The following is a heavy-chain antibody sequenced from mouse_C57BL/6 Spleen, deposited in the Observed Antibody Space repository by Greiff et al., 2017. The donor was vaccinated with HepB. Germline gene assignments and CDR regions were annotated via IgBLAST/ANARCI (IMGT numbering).Heavy chain of an antibody. J-gene: IGHJ1*03. CDR3: ARRGGIDV. V-gene: IGHV1-69*01. CDR1: GYTFTSYW. D-gene: IGHD2-14*01. Sequence: VQLQQPGAELVMPGASVKLSCKASGYTFTSYWMHWVKQRPGQGLEWIGEIDPSDSYTNYNQKFKGKSTLTVDKSSSTAYMQLSSLTSEDSAVYYCARRGGIDVWGTGTTVTVSS. CDR2: IDPSDSYT.